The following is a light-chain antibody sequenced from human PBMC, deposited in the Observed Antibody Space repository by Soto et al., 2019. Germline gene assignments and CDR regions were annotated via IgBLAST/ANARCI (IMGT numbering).Light chain of an antibody. J-gene: IGKJ4*01. CDR2: GAS. CDR3: QQYGNSVT. CDR1: QSVSSSY. Sequence: SGWRQSPGSLSCAPGERAALGWRASQSVSSSYLAWYQQKPGQAPRLLIYGASSRATGIPDSLSGSGSGTEFTLTISRLEPEDFAMYYCQQYGNSVTFGGGTQVDIK. V-gene: IGKV3-20*01.